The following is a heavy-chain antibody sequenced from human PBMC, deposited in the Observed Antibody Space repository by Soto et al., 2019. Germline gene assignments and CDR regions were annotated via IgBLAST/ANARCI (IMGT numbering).Heavy chain of an antibody. V-gene: IGHV3-23*01. Sequence: GGSLRLSCAAPGFTFSSYAMSWVRQAPGKGLEWVSVITGSGRTTYYADSVKGRFTISRDNPANMLYLQMNSLRAEDTAIYYCAISAWNIYNYNYVAVWGKGTTVTVSS. CDR3: AISAWNIYNYNYVAV. J-gene: IGHJ6*03. CDR1: GFTFSSYA. CDR2: ITGSGRTT. D-gene: IGHD1-1*01.